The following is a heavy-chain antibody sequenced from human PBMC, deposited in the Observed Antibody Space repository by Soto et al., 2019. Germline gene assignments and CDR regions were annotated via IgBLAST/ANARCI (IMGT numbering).Heavy chain of an antibody. CDR3: ASGHPLGYCSGGSCYSYNWFDP. D-gene: IGHD2-15*01. V-gene: IGHV1-69*02. CDR2: IIPILGIA. Sequence: SVKVSCKASGGTFSSYTISWVRQAPGQGLEWMGRIIPILGIANYAQKFQGRVTITADKSTSTAYMELSSLRSEDTAVYYCASGHPLGYCSGGSCYSYNWFDPWGQGTLVTVSS. J-gene: IGHJ5*02. CDR1: GGTFSSYT.